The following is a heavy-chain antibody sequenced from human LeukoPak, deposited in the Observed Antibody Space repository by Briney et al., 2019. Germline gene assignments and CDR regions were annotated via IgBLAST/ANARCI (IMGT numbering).Heavy chain of an antibody. CDR2: IYTSGIT. CDR1: GGSISSYY. CDR3: ARDSHLSPPLSRYNWFDP. J-gene: IGHJ5*02. Sequence: SETLSLTCTVSGGSISSYYWSWIRQPAGKGLEWIGRIYTSGITNYNPSLKSRVTMSVDTSKTPFYLKLSSAPAADTAVYSCARDSHLSPPLSRYNWFDPWGQGTLVTVSS. V-gene: IGHV4-4*07.